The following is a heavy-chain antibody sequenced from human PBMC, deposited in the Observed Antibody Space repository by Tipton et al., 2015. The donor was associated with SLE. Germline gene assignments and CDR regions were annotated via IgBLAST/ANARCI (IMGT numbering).Heavy chain of an antibody. CDR1: GFTFSSYS. CDR3: ASGYSSSFDY. CDR2: ISSSSSYI. J-gene: IGHJ4*02. D-gene: IGHD6-13*01. Sequence: SLRLSCAASGFTFSSYSMNWVRQAPGKGLERVSSISSSSSYIYYTDSAKGRVTISRDNSKNTLYLQMNSLRAEDTAVYYCASGYSSSFDYWGQGTLVTVSS. V-gene: IGHV3-21*01.